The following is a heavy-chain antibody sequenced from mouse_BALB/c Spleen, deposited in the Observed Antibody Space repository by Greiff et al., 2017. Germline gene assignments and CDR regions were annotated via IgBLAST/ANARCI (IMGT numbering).Heavy chain of an antibody. CDR2: IRSKSNNYAT. Sequence: DVKLVESGGGLVQPKGSLKLSCAASGFTFNTYAMNWVRQAPGKGLEWVARIRSKSNNYATYYADSVKDRFTISRDDSQSMLYLQMNNLKTEDTAMYYCVRGGYYPYYAMDYWGQGTSVTVSS. J-gene: IGHJ4*01. CDR1: GFTFNTYA. CDR3: VRGGYYPYYAMDY. V-gene: IGHV10-1*02. D-gene: IGHD2-3*01.